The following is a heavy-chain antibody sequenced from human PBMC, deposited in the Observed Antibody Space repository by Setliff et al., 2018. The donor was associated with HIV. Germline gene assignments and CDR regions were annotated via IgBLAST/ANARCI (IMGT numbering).Heavy chain of an antibody. CDR3: ARNYNFWSGYPGGGFDY. V-gene: IGHV1-69*05. J-gene: IGHJ4*02. CDR1: GGTFSSYV. D-gene: IGHD3-3*01. CDR2: IIPMYGVT. Sequence: ASVKVSCKASGGTFSSYVISWVRQAPGQGPEWMGGIIPMYGVTNYAQKFQGRVTITTDESTSTAYMELSSLRSEDTAVYYCARNYNFWSGYPGGGFDYWGQGTLVTVSS.